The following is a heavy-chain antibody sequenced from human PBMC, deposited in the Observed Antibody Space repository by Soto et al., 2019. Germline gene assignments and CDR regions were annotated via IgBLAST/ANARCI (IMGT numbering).Heavy chain of an antibody. J-gene: IGHJ4*02. D-gene: IGHD3-22*01. Sequence: TLTCTVSGGSISSGGYYWSWIRQHPGKGLEWIGYIYYSGSTYYNPSLKSRVTISVDTSKNQFSLKLRSVTAADTAVYYCARLSGSSVYCFDYWGQGTLVTASS. CDR2: IYYSGST. V-gene: IGHV4-31*03. CDR3: ARLSGSSVYCFDY. CDR1: GGSISSGGYY.